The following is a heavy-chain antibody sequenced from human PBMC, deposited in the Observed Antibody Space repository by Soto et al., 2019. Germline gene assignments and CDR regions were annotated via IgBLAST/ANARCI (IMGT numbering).Heavy chain of an antibody. CDR2: IYHTGHT. CDR1: GDSISSSRW. CDR3: GDPPSAF. J-gene: IGHJ4*02. D-gene: IGHD6-19*01. V-gene: IGHV4-4*02. Sequence: QVQLQESGPGLVKPSGTLSLTCAVSGDSISSSRWWTWVRQPPGKGLEWIGEIYHTGHTNYNTSLKSRVTISVDKSKSQFSLKLNSVTAADTAIYYCGDPPSAFWGQGILVTVSS.